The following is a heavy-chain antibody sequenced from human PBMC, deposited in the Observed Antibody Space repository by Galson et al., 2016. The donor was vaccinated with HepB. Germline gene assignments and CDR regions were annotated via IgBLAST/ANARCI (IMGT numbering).Heavy chain of an antibody. D-gene: IGHD4-17*01. CDR2: ISYDGNNR. CDR1: GSTFNNYG. V-gene: IGHV3-33*08. CDR3: ARDRGLLHYYYGMDV. J-gene: IGHJ6*02. Sequence: SLRLSCATSGSTFNNYGINWVRQAPGKGLEWVAVISYDGNNRHYADAVKGRFTISRDSSTNTVYLQMNNLRADDTAVYFCARDRGLLHYYYGMDVWGQGTTVTVSS.